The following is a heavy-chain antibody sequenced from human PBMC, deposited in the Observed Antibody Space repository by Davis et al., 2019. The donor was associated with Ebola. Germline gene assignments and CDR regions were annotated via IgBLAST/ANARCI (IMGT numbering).Heavy chain of an antibody. Sequence: MPGGSLRLSCAVYGGSFSGYYWSWIRQPPGKGLEWIGEINHSGSTNYNPSLKSRVTISVDTSKNQFSLKLSSVTAADTAVYYCARLAAAAFYYYYGMDVWGQGTTVTVSS. CDR2: INHSGST. D-gene: IGHD6-13*01. CDR3: ARLAAAAFYYYYGMDV. J-gene: IGHJ6*02. CDR1: GGSFSGYY. V-gene: IGHV4-34*01.